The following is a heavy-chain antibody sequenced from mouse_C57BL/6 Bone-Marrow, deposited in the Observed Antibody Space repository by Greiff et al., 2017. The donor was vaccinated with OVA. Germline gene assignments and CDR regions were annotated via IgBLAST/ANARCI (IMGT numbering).Heavy chain of an antibody. CDR1: GFTFSDYY. Sequence: DVKLVESEGGLVQPGSSMKLSCTASGFTFSDYYMAWVRQVPEKGLEWVANINYDGSSTYYLDSLKCRFIISRDNAKNILYLQMSSLKSEDTATYYCAREDYYDYFPDYWGQGTTLTVSS. V-gene: IGHV5-16*01. CDR3: AREDYYDYFPDY. D-gene: IGHD2-4*01. J-gene: IGHJ2*01. CDR2: INYDGSST.